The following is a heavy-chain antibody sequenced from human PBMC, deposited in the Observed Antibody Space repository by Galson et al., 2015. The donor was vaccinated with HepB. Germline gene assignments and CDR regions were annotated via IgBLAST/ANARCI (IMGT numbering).Heavy chain of an antibody. CDR3: ATRSGASGWYSYFQH. J-gene: IGHJ1*01. CDR2: LSDNGDNT. V-gene: IGHV3-23*01. CDR1: GFTFSSYA. Sequence: SLRLSCAASGFTFSSYAIMWVRQAPGKGLEWVSGLSDNGDNTFYADSVKGRFTISRDISKNTVYLQMNSLRVEDTAVYYCATRSGASGWYSYFQHWGQGTLVTVSS. D-gene: IGHD6-19*01.